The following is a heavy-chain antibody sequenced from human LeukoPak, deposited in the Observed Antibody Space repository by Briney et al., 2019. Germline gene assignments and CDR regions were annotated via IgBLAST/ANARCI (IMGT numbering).Heavy chain of an antibody. V-gene: IGHV1-69*05. CDR1: GGTFSSYA. J-gene: IGHJ5*02. CDR3: ARDPGRFGYNWFDP. D-gene: IGHD3-16*01. CDR2: IIPIFGTA. Sequence: RASVKVSCKASGGTFSSYAISWVRQAPGQGLEWMGRIIPIFGTANYAQKFQGRVTITTDESTSTAYMELSSLRSEDTAVYYCARDPGRFGYNWFDPWGQGTLVTVSS.